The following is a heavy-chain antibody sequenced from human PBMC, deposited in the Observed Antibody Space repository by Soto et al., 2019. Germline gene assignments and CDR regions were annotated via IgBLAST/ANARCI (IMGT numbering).Heavy chain of an antibody. V-gene: IGHV4-59*08. CDR1: GGSISSYY. Sequence: SETLSLTCTVSGGSISSYYWSWIRQPPGKGLEWIGYIYYSGSTNYNPSLKSRVTISVDTSKNQFSLKLSSVTAADTAVYYCARKAPAMPVYYYYMDVWGKGTTVTVSS. D-gene: IGHD2-2*01. CDR2: IYYSGST. J-gene: IGHJ6*03. CDR3: ARKAPAMPVYYYYMDV.